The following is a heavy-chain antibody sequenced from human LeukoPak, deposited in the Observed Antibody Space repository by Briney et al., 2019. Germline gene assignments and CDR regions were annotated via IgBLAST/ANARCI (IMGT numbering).Heavy chain of an antibody. J-gene: IGHJ4*02. V-gene: IGHV4-28*01. Sequence: PSETLSLTCAVSGYSITSSSWWGWIRQPPGKGLEWIGYIYHSGTTYYNPSLQSRVTMSVDTSKNQFFLKLSSVTAVDTAVYYCARKENVYYYFDYWGQGTLVTVSS. CDR2: IYHSGTT. CDR3: ARKENVYYYFDY. CDR1: GYSITSSSW. D-gene: IGHD3-10*01.